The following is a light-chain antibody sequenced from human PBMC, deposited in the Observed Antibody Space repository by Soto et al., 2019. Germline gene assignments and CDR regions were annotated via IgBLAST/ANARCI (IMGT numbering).Light chain of an antibody. Sequence: EIVLTQSPGTLSLSPGERATLSCRASQSLSSDYLAWYQQKPGQTPKVLIYRASSRATGVPDRFSGSGSGADFTIPIHALEPEDFALYYCQQYGSSPPRFGQGTKVDIK. CDR2: RAS. V-gene: IGKV3-20*01. CDR1: QSLSSDY. J-gene: IGKJ1*01. CDR3: QQYGSSPPR.